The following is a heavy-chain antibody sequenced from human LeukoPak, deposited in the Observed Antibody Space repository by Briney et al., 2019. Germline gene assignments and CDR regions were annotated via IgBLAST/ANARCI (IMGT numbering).Heavy chain of an antibody. CDR1: GGSISSSNW. CDR3: ARVSTYYYDSSGYFDY. CDR2: IYHSGST. Sequence: SETLSLTCAVSGGSISSSNWWSWVRLPPGKGLEWIGEIYHSGSTNYNPSLKSRVTISVDKSKNQFSLKLSSVTAADTAVYYCARVSTYYYDSSGYFDYWGQGTLVTVSS. D-gene: IGHD3-22*01. V-gene: IGHV4-4*02. J-gene: IGHJ4*02.